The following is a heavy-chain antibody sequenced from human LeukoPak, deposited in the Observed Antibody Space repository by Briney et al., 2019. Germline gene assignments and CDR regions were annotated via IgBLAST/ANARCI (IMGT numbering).Heavy chain of an antibody. D-gene: IGHD5-24*01. J-gene: IGHJ4*02. CDR1: GYTFTGYY. CDR2: INLNSGGT. V-gene: IGHV1-2*02. CDR3: ARVSTDGSFDY. Sequence: ASVKVSCKASGYTFTGYYMHWVRQAPGQGLEWMGWINLNSGGTNYAQKFQGRVTMTRDTSISTAYMELSRLRSDDTAVYYCARVSTDGSFDYWGQGTLVTVSS.